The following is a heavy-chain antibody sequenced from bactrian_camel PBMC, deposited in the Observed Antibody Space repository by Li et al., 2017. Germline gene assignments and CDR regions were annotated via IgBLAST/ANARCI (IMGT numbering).Heavy chain of an antibody. CDR2: IYSDISNT. V-gene: IGHV3-2*01. D-gene: IGHD6*01. Sequence: HVQLVESGGGLVQPGGPLRLSCAASGFFFSSYYMNWVRQAPGKGLEWVSSIYSDISNTYYADSVKGRFTASRDNAKNTVYLQMNSLKSEDTALYYCATTRRLYGGPGLDYNYWGQGTQVTVS. CDR3: ATTRRLYGGPGLDYNY. J-gene: IGHJ4*01. CDR1: GFFFSSYY.